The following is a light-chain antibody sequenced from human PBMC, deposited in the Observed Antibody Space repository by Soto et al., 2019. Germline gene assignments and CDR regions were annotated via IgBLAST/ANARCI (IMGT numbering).Light chain of an antibody. CDR1: QSVSFKY. CDR2: GAS. CDR3: QQDGSSWFP. J-gene: IGKJ3*01. Sequence: EIVLTQSPGTLSLSPGERATLSCRASQSVSFKYLAWYQQKPGQAPRLLIYGASSRATGIPDRFSGSGSGTGFTLTISILEPEDFAVYSCQQDGSSWFPFGPGNKVDIK. V-gene: IGKV3-20*01.